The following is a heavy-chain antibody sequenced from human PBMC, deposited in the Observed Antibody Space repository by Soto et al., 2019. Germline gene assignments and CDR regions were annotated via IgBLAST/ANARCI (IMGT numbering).Heavy chain of an antibody. CDR3: SGDRVIAARRLIDAVDI. J-gene: IGHJ3*02. V-gene: IGHV3-23*01. CDR2: LSGSGGST. D-gene: IGHD6-6*01. CDR1: GFTFSSYA. Sequence: EGSLRLSCAASGFTFSSYAMSWVRQAPEKGLEWVSALSGSGGSTYYADSVKGRFTISRDNSKNTLYLQMNSLRAEDTAVYYCSGDRVIAARRLIDAVDIWGQGTMVTGSS.